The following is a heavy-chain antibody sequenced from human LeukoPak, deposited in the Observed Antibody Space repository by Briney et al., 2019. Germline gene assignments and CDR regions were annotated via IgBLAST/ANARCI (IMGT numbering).Heavy chain of an antibody. D-gene: IGHD4-23*01. V-gene: IGHV1-46*01. Sequence: ASVKVSCKASGYTFTSYYMHWVRQAPGQGLEWMGIINPSGGSTSYAQKFQGRVTMTRDTSTSTAYMELSSLRSEDTAVYYCARGWLAETTVVTPYNYWGQGTLVTVSS. CDR3: ARGWLAETTVVTPYNY. J-gene: IGHJ4*02. CDR1: GYTFTSYY. CDR2: INPSGGST.